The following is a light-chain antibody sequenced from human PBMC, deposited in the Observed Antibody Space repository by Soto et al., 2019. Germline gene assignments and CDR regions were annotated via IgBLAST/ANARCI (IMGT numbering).Light chain of an antibody. Sequence: EIVMTQSPATLSVSPGGRATLSCRASRSVRDNLAWYQQRPGQPPRLLIYGASIRATGIPARISGSEFGTEFTLTISSLQSEDFGVYYCQQYDNWPITFGGGTKVDI. CDR1: RSVRDN. V-gene: IGKV3-15*01. CDR3: QQYDNWPIT. J-gene: IGKJ4*01. CDR2: GAS.